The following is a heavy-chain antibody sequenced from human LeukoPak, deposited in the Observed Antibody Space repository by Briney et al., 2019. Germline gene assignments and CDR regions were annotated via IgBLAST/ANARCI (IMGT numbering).Heavy chain of an antibody. V-gene: IGHV3-33*06. CDR1: GFTFSSYA. J-gene: IGHJ6*03. CDR3: AKDGSYGPYYMDV. CDR2: IWYDGSNK. D-gene: IGHD3-10*01. Sequence: PGGSLRLSCAASGFTFSSYAMHWVRQAPGKGLEWVAVIWYDGSNKYYADSVKGRFTISRDNSKNTLYLQMNSLRAEDTAVYYCAKDGSYGPYYMDVWGKGTTVTVSS.